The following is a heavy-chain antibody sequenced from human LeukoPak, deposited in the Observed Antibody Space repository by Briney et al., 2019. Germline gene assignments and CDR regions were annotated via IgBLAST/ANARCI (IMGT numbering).Heavy chain of an antibody. V-gene: IGHV5-51*01. CDR2: IYPGDSDT. Sequence: GESLKISCKGSGYSFTSYWIGWVRRMPGKGLEWMGIIYPGDSDTRYSPSFQGQVTISADKSVSTAYLQWSSLKASDTAMYYCARLNYDSSGMPDAFDIWGQGTMVTVSS. CDR3: ARLNYDSSGMPDAFDI. CDR1: GYSFTSYW. D-gene: IGHD3-22*01. J-gene: IGHJ3*02.